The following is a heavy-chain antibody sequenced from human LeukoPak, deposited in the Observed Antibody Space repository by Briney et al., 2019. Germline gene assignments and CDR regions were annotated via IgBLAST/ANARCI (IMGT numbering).Heavy chain of an antibody. CDR3: AGLIGYCSGGSCPLGPYYFDY. CDR2: IYPSDSDT. V-gene: IGHV5-51*01. Sequence: RGESLKISCKGSGYSFTSYWIGWVRQMPGKGLEWMGIIYPSDSDTRYSPSFQGQVTISADKSISTAYLQWSSLKASDTAMYYCAGLIGYCSGGSCPLGPYYFDYWGQGTLVTVSS. D-gene: IGHD2-15*01. CDR1: GYSFTSYW. J-gene: IGHJ4*02.